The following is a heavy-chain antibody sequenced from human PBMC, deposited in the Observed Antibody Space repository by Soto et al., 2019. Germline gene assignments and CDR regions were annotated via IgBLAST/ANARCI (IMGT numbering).Heavy chain of an antibody. CDR2: ISSSGYTV. CDR3: VRYCRTTLCNGVATRTFDY. J-gene: IGHJ4*02. Sequence: PGGSLRLSCAASRFTFSTYEMNWVRQAPGKGLEWVSYISSSGYTVYYADSVKGRFTISRDNTRNSLYLQMNSLRDEDTALYYCVRYCRTTLCNGVATRTFDYWGQGTLVTVSS. CDR1: RFTFSTYE. D-gene: IGHD5-12*01. V-gene: IGHV3-48*03.